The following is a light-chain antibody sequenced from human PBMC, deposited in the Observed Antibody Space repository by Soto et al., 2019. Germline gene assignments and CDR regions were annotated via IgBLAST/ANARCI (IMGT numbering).Light chain of an antibody. CDR1: QRISNY. V-gene: IGKV1-39*01. CDR2: AAS. Sequence: DIQMTQSPSSLSASVRDRVTITCRASQRISNYLNWYQQKPGKAPKLLIYAASNLQSGVPSRFSGSGSGTDFTLNISSLQPEDFETYYCQQSYTTLYTFGQGTKVDIK. J-gene: IGKJ2*01. CDR3: QQSYTTLYT.